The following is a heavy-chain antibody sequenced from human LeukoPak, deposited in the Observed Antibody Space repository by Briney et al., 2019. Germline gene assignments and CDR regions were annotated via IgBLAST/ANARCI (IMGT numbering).Heavy chain of an antibody. Sequence: SETLSLTCTVSGGSISSSSYYWGWIRQPPGKGLEWIGEIYHSGSTNYNPSLKSRVTISVDKSKNQFSLKLSSVTAADTAVYYCARGVGWYIDYWGQGTLVTVSS. CDR1: GGSISSSSYY. CDR3: ARGVGWYIDY. D-gene: IGHD6-19*01. J-gene: IGHJ4*02. V-gene: IGHV4-39*07. CDR2: IYHSGST.